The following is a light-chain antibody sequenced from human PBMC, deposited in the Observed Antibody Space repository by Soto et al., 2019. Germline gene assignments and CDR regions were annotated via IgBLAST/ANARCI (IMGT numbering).Light chain of an antibody. Sequence: EIVMTQSPATLSVSPGERATLSCRASQSVSSNLAWYQQKPGQAPRLLIYGASTRATGIPARFSGSGSGTEFTLTISSLHSEDFAVYYCQQYNNLPPWTFGQGTKVEIK. CDR1: QSVSSN. CDR3: QQYNNLPPWT. CDR2: GAS. J-gene: IGKJ1*01. V-gene: IGKV3-15*01.